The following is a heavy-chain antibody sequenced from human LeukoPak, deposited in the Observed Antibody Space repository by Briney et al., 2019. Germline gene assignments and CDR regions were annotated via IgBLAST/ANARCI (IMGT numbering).Heavy chain of an antibody. CDR2: ISSSSSYI. CDR3: ARGPRAIFGVVIPYHYGMDV. V-gene: IGHV3-21*01. Sequence: GGSLRLSCAASGFTFSSYSMNWVRQAPGKGLEWVSSISSSSSYIYYADSVKGRFTISRDNAKNSLYLQMNSLRAEDTAVYYCARGPRAIFGVVIPYHYGMDVWGQGTTVTVSS. CDR1: GFTFSSYS. J-gene: IGHJ6*02. D-gene: IGHD3-3*01.